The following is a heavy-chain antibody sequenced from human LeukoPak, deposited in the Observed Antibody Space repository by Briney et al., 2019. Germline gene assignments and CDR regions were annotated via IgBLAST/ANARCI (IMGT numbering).Heavy chain of an antibody. J-gene: IGHJ4*02. CDR2: IIAIFGTE. CDR3: ASGMGGPAWCFDY. Sequence: SVKVSCKASGGTFSSSAISWVRQAPGQGLEWMGGIIAIFGTENYAQKFLGRVTIIADESTSTVYMELSSLRSEDTAVYYCASGMGGPAWCFDYWGQGTLVTVSS. CDR1: GGTFSSSA. V-gene: IGHV1-69*13. D-gene: IGHD2-15*01.